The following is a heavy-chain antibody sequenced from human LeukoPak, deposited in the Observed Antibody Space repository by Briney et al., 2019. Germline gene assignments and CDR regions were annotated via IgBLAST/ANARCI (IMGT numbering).Heavy chain of an antibody. Sequence: PSQTLSLTCTVSGGSISSGSYYWSWIRQPAGKGLEWIGRIYTSGSTNYNPSLKSRVTISAGTSKDQFSLKLSSVTAADTAVYYCARFPYWGQGTLVTVSS. CDR3: ARFPY. CDR1: GGSISSGSYY. V-gene: IGHV4-61*02. CDR2: IYTSGST. J-gene: IGHJ4*02.